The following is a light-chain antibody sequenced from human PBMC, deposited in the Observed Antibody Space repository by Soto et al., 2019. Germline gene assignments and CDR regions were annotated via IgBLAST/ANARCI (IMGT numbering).Light chain of an antibody. V-gene: IGLV2-14*01. Sequence: QSALTQPASVSGSPGQSITISCTGTSSDVGGYDYVSWYQLHPGKAPKLMIYEVSNRPSGVSERFSGSKSGNTASLTISGLQAEDEADYYCSSYTSTATRVFGGGTKLTVL. CDR1: SSDVGGYDY. J-gene: IGLJ3*02. CDR3: SSYTSTATRV. CDR2: EVS.